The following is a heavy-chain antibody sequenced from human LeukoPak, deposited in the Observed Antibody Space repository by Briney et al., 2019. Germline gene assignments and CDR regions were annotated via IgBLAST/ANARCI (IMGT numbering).Heavy chain of an antibody. J-gene: IGHJ6*02. CDR3: ARAPKEGYCSSTSCYYYYYGMDV. Sequence: GGSLRLSRAASGFTFSDYYMSWIRQAPGKGLEWVSYISSSGSTIYYADSVKGRFTISRDNAKNSLYLQMNSLRAEDTAVYYCARAPKEGYCSSTSCYYYYYGMDVWGQGTTVTVSS. V-gene: IGHV3-11*01. CDR1: GFTFSDYY. D-gene: IGHD2-2*01. CDR2: ISSSGSTI.